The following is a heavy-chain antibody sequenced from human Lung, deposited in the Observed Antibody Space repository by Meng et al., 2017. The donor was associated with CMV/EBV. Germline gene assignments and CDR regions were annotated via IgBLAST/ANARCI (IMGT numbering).Heavy chain of an antibody. V-gene: IGHV1-2*02. CDR3: ARSIVVVIATLDP. D-gene: IGHD2-21*01. Sequence: ASXXVSXKASGYTFTGYYMHWVRQAPGQGLEWMGWINPNTGDTNYAQKFQGRVTMTRDTSISTAYMELSSLTSDDTAVYYCARSIVVVIATLDPWGQGTLVTVSS. CDR1: GYTFTGYY. CDR2: INPNTGDT. J-gene: IGHJ5*02.